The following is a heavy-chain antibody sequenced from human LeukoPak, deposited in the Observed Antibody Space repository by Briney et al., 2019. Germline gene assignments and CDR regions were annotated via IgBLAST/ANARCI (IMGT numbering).Heavy chain of an antibody. J-gene: IGHJ6*02. CDR2: ISYDGSNK. V-gene: IGHV3-30*18. CDR3: AKETTTYYGMDV. CDR1: GFTFSRYG. Sequence: GGSLRLSCAASGFTFSRYGMHWVRQAPGKGLEWVAVISYDGSNKYYADSVKGRFTISRDNSKNTLYLQMNSLRAEDTAVYYCAKETTTYYGMDVWGQGTTVTVSS. D-gene: IGHD1-14*01.